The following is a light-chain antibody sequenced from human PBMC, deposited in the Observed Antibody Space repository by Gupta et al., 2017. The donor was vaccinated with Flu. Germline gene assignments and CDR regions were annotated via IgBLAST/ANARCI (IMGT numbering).Light chain of an antibody. CDR2: AAS. CDR1: QSISSY. CDR3: QQSYSTLWLT. J-gene: IGKJ4*01. Sequence: SSLYASVGDRGTITCRASQSISSYLNWYKQKPGKAPKLLIYAASSWQSGVPSRFSGSGSGTDFTLTISSRQPEDFATYYCQQSYSTLWLTFGGGTXVEIK. V-gene: IGKV1-39*01.